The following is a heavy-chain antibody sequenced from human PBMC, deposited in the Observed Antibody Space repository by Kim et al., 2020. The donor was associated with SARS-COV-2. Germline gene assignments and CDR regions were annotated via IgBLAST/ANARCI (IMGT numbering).Heavy chain of an antibody. V-gene: IGHV1-69*05. CDR3: ARDPGYSSSSGDY. CDR2: FIPLFGTS. J-gene: IGHJ4*02. CDR1: GATFSSEA. Sequence: SVKVSCKASGATFSSEAFNWVRQAPGQGLEWIGGFIPLFGTSNYAQRFQGRVKITTDESTSTAYMEFNRLRSEDTAVYYCARDPGYSSSSGDYWGQGTLVTVS. D-gene: IGHD6-6*01.